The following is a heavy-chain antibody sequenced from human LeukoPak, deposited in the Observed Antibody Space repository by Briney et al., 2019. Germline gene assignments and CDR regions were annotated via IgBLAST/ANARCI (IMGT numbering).Heavy chain of an antibody. CDR1: GFTFSAFA. J-gene: IGHJ4*02. CDR2: ITDDGYIT. CDR3: AKDLSYTSGASDH. Sequence: GGSLRLSCAASGFTFSAFAMTWVRQAPGKGLEWVSTITDDGYITYSADSVKGRITFSRDNSMNTLSLQLRSLRAEDTAVYYCAKDLSYTSGASDHWGQGTLVTVSS. V-gene: IGHV3-23*01. D-gene: IGHD6-19*01.